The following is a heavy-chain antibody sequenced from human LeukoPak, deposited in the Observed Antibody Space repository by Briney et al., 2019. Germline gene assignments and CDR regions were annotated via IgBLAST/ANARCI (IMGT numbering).Heavy chain of an antibody. CDR3: ARAPYSSGWYGGSYFDY. V-gene: IGHV1-69*04. Sequence: SVKVPCKASGGTFSSYAISWVRQAPGQGLEWMGRIIPILGIANYAQKFQGRVTITADKSTSTAYMELSSLRSEDTAVYYCARAPYSSGWYGGSYFDYWGQGTLVTVSS. CDR2: IIPILGIA. CDR1: GGTFSSYA. D-gene: IGHD6-19*01. J-gene: IGHJ4*02.